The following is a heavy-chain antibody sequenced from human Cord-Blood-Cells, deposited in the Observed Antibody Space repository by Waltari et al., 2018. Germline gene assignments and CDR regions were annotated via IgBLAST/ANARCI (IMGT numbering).Heavy chain of an antibody. D-gene: IGHD3-3*01. CDR2: INAGNGNT. Sequence: QVQLVQSGAEVKKPGASVKVSCKASGYTFTSYAMHWVRQATGQRLEGMGWINAGNGNTKYTQKFQGRVTITRDTSASTAYMALSGLRSEDTAVYYCARAVEEYDFGSGYYRFGWFDPWGQGTLVTVSS. V-gene: IGHV1-3*01. CDR1: GYTFTSYA. J-gene: IGHJ5*02. CDR3: ARAVEEYDFGSGYYRFGWFDP.